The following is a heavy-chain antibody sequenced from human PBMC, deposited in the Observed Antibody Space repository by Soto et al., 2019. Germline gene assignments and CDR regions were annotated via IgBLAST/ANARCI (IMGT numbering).Heavy chain of an antibody. CDR2: IWFDGSSQ. J-gene: IGHJ6*02. CDR3: ARDRGGTGMLLGMDV. CDR1: GFPFSAYG. V-gene: IGHV3-33*01. D-gene: IGHD3-10*01. Sequence: GGSLRLSCAASGFPFSAYGMHWVRQAPGKGLECVAVIWFDGSSQWYSDSVKGRITISRDNSKNVLYLEMNNLRADDTGVYYCARDRGGTGMLLGMDVWGHGTAVTVSS.